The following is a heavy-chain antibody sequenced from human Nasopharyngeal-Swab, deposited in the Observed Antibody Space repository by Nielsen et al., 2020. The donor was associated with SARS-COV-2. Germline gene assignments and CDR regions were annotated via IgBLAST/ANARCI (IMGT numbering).Heavy chain of an antibody. CDR1: GFSVSPPGVG. Sequence: SGPTLVTPTQTLTLPCSFSGFSVSPPGVGVGWIRQPPVKALEWLAIIYWDDEKRYNPSLETRLIIDKDSSKNQVVLSMTNMDPADTGTYFCGHRLKFDLSCDGGSCYTFDSWGQGTTVTVSS. CDR2: IYWDDEK. D-gene: IGHD4-23*01. J-gene: IGHJ4*03. V-gene: IGHV2-5*02. CDR3: GHRLKFDLSCDGGSCYTFDS.